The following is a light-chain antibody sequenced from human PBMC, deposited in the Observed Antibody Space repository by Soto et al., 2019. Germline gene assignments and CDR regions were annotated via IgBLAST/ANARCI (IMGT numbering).Light chain of an antibody. CDR2: GAS. CDR3: QQYHYWWT. V-gene: IGKV3-15*01. J-gene: IGKJ1*01. Sequence: EVVLTQSPATLSLSPGGSATLSCRASQNVDNYLAWFQQKPGQVPRLLIYGASNRATGVSARFSGSGSGTEFTLTISSLQSEDFAVYYCQQYHYWWTFGQGTKVDIK. CDR1: QNVDNY.